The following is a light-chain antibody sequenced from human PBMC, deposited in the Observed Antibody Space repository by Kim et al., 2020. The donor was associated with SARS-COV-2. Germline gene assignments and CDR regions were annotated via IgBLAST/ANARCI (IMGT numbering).Light chain of an antibody. CDR3: SLSHGTTWM. CDR2: DTS. J-gene: IGLJ3*02. V-gene: IGLV7-46*01. CDR1: TGAVTRGHW. Sequence: PEETFTPPCRCRTGAVTRGHWPYWFQQKPSPAPRTLIYDTSNKHSWTPARFSGSLLGGKAALTLSGAQPEDEADYYCSLSHGTTWMFGGGTQLTVL.